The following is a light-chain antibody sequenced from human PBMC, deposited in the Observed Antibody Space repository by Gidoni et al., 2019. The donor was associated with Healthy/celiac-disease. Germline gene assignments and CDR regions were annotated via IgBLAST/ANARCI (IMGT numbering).Light chain of an antibody. CDR1: QSVSSY. CDR2: DAS. J-gene: IGKJ4*01. CDR3: QQRRGT. V-gene: IGKV3-11*01. Sequence: ELVLTQSPATLSLSPGERATLSCRASQSVSSYLAWYQQKPGQAPRLLIYDASNRATGIPARFSGSGSGTDFTLTISSLEPEDFAVYYCQQRRGTFGGGTKVEIK.